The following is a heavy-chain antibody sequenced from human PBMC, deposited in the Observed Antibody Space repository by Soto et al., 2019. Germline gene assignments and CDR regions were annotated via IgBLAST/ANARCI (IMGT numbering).Heavy chain of an antibody. Sequence: ASVKVSCKASGYTFTSYDINWVRQATGQGLEWMGWMNPNSGNTGYAQKFQGRVTMTRNTSISTGYMELSSLRSEDTAVYYCATPGDFWSGYAFDIWGQGTMVTVSS. J-gene: IGHJ3*02. V-gene: IGHV1-8*01. CDR1: GYTFTSYD. CDR3: ATPGDFWSGYAFDI. CDR2: MNPNSGNT. D-gene: IGHD3-3*01.